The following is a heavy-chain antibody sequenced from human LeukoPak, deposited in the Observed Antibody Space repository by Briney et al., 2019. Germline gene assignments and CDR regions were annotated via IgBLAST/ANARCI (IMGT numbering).Heavy chain of an antibody. D-gene: IGHD3/OR15-3a*01. Sequence: PSETLSLTCSVSDGSIRTYYWSWIRQSPGQGLEWIGDIYYRGDINYNPSLKSRVIISIDTSKNQFSLKVTSLTAADTAVYYCATNKDWAEADWGQGTLVIVSS. V-gene: IGHV4-59*03. CDR2: IYYRGDI. J-gene: IGHJ4*02. CDR1: DGSIRTYY. CDR3: ATNKDWAEAD.